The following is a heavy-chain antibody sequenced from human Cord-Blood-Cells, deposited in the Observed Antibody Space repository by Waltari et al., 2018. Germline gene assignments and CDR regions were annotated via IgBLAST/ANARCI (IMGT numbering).Heavy chain of an antibody. CDR1: EYTFPRYY. CDR2: INPNSGGT. D-gene: IGHD7-27*01. CDR3: ARILRRTGDRFLDY. Sequence: QVQLVQSGAEGKKPGASEKDSCKASEYTFPRYYMHWVRQAPGQGLEWMGWINPNSGGTNYAQKFQSRVTMTRDTSISTAYMELSRLRSDDTAVYYCARILRRTGDRFLDYWGQGTLVTVSS. V-gene: IGHV1-2*02. J-gene: IGHJ4*02.